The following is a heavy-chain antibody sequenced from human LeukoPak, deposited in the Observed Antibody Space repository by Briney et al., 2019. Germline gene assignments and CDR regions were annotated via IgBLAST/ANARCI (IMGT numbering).Heavy chain of an antibody. CDR1: RDTFNIYP. Sequence: PGGSLRLSCAASRDTFNIYPMHWVRQAPGKGLEWVALIQDDGAKTNYADSVRGRFTISRDNSRSTVYLQMNSLKPNDTAVYYCQSQTITLVVVISPFDYWGQGALVTVSS. CDR3: QSQTITLVVVISPFDY. D-gene: IGHD3-22*01. V-gene: IGHV3-30*02. CDR2: IQDDGAKT. J-gene: IGHJ4*02.